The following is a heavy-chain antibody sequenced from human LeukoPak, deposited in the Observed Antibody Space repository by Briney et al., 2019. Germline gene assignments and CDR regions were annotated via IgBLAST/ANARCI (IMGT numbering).Heavy chain of an antibody. CDR1: GFTFSSYA. CDR3: AKDYNGVTYFDY. Sequence: GGSLRLSCAASGFTFSSYAMSWVRQAPGKGLEWVSAISSSGGNTYYADSVKGRFSISRDNSKNTLYLQMNSLRAEDTAVYYCAKDYNGVTYFDYWGQGTLVTVSS. J-gene: IGHJ4*02. D-gene: IGHD2-8*01. V-gene: IGHV3-23*01. CDR2: ISSSGGNT.